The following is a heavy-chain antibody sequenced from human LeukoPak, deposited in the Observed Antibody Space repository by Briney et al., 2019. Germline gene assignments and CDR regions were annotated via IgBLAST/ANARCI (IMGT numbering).Heavy chain of an antibody. J-gene: IGHJ3*02. CDR2: VNPNSGGT. Sequence: ASVKVSCKASGYTFTGYYMHWLRQAPGQGLEWMGRVNPNSGGTNYAQNFQGRVTMTRDTSITTAYMELSGLRSDDTALYYCAREDGDGTGAFDIWGQGTLVTVSS. V-gene: IGHV1-2*06. CDR3: AREDGDGTGAFDI. CDR1: GYTFTGYY. D-gene: IGHD2-21*01.